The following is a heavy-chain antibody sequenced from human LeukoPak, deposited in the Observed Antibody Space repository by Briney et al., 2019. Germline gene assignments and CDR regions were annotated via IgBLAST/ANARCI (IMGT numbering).Heavy chain of an antibody. D-gene: IGHD1-20*01. Sequence: SGGSLRLSCAASGFTFSSYGMHWVRQAPGKGLEWVAVISYDGSNKYYADSVKGRFTISRDNSKNTLYLQMNSLRAEDTAVYYCARDITGSYFDYWGQGTLVTVSS. J-gene: IGHJ4*02. CDR3: ARDITGSYFDY. CDR1: GFTFSSYG. V-gene: IGHV3-30*03. CDR2: ISYDGSNK.